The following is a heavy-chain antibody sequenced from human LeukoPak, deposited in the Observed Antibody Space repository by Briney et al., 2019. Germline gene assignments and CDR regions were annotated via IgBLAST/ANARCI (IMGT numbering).Heavy chain of an antibody. CDR1: GGSISSYY. CDR2: IYYSGST. J-gene: IGHJ4*02. D-gene: IGHD5-24*01. Sequence: SETLSLTCTVSGGSISSYYWSWIRQPPGKGLEWIGYIYYSGSTNYNPSLKSRVTISVDTSKNQFSLKLSSVTAADTAVYYCARRGRWLPFDYWGQGTLVTVSS. CDR3: ARRGRWLPFDY. V-gene: IGHV4-59*08.